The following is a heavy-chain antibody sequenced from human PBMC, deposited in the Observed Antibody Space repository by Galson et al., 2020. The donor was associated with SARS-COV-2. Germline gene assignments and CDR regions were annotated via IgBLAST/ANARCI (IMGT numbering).Heavy chain of an antibody. V-gene: IGHV4-39*07. CDR3: ASVPRAMELAVH. J-gene: IGHJ1*01. CDR2: IHYSGST. CDR1: GGSISSRSYY. D-gene: IGHD6-19*01. Sequence: ASETLSLTCTVSGGSISSRSYYWGWIRQPPGKGLEWIGCIHYSGSTYYNPSLKSRLTFSVDSSKNQFSLKLSSVTAADTAVYYCASVPRAMELAVHRGQGTLVSVSS.